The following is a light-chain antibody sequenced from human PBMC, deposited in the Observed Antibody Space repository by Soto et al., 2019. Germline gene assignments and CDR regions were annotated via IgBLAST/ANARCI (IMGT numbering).Light chain of an antibody. J-gene: IGKJ5*01. V-gene: IGKV1-5*01. CDR2: DAS. CDR1: QGISSW. Sequence: GDRVTITCRASQGISSWLAWYQQKPGKAPSLLIFDASTLHSGVPSRFSGSGSGTDFTLTISSLQPEDVATYYCQKYNIAPQTFGHGTRLEI. CDR3: QKYNIAPQT.